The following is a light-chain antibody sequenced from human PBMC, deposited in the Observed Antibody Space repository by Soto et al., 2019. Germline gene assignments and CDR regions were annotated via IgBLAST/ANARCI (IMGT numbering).Light chain of an antibody. CDR2: AAF. CDR1: QDISNF. J-gene: IGKJ1*01. Sequence: DIQMTQSPSSLSASVGDRVTITCRARQDISNFLAWYQQKPGKDPKLLIYAAFTLPSGVPSRFSGSGSGTDFTLTISSLQPEDVATYYCQRYNSALWPFGQGTKVEIK. V-gene: IGKV1-27*01. CDR3: QRYNSALWP.